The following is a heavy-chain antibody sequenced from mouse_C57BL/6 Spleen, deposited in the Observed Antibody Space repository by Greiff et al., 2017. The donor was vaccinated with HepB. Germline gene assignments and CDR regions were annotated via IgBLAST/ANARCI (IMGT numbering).Heavy chain of an antibody. CDR3: ARPTVVENWYFDV. D-gene: IGHD1-1*01. V-gene: IGHV1-26*01. CDR1: GYTFTDYY. CDR2: INPNNGGT. Sequence: EVQLQQSGPELVKPGASVKISCKASGYTFTDYYMNWVKQSHGKSLEWIGDINPNNGGTSYNQKFKGKATLTVDKSSSTAYMELRSLTSADSAVYYCARPTVVENWYFDVWGTGTTVTVSS. J-gene: IGHJ1*03.